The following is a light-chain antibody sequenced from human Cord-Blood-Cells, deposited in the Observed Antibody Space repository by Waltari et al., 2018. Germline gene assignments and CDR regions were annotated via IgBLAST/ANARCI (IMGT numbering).Light chain of an antibody. V-gene: IGKV1-39*01. CDR3: QKSYSTPIT. CDR1: QSISSY. J-gene: IGKJ5*01. CDR2: AAS. Sequence: DFRLPHSPSSLSASVGARFTITCRASQSISSYLNWYQQKPGKAPKLLIYAASSLQSGVPSRFSGSGSGTDFTLTISSLQPEDFATYYCQKSYSTPITFGQGTRLEIK.